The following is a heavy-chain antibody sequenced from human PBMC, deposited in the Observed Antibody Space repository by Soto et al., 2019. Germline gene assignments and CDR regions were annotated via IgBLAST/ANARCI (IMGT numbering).Heavy chain of an antibody. CDR1: GFTFSSYG. Sequence: GGSLRLSCAASGFTFSSYGMHWVRQAPGKGLEWVALISYDGSNKYYADSVKGRFAISRDNSKNTLYLQMNSLRVEDTAVYHCAKSMFEAFGSCYTYDTDFDYWGQGTLVTVSS. J-gene: IGHJ4*02. CDR2: ISYDGSNK. V-gene: IGHV3-30*18. CDR3: AKSMFEAFGSCYTYDTDFDY. D-gene: IGHD3-22*01.